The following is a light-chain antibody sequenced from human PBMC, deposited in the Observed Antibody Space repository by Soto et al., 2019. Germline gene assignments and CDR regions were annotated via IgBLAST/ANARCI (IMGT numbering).Light chain of an antibody. Sequence: EIVMTQSPVTLSVSPGERATLSCRASQSVSGNLAWYQQKPGQAPRLLIYGASTRATGIPARFSGSGSGTEFTLTFSSLQSEDFAVYYCQQYNKWPLTLGGGTKVEIK. CDR1: QSVSGN. CDR2: GAS. J-gene: IGKJ4*01. CDR3: QQYNKWPLT. V-gene: IGKV3-15*01.